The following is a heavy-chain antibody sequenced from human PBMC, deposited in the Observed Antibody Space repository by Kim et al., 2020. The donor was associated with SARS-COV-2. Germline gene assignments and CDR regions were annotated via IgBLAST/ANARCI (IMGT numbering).Heavy chain of an antibody. J-gene: IGHJ6*02. CDR3: ARDRAMDV. Sequence: GQTTYTPPLTGRVTISVDKSKNQVALERSSVTAADKAVYYCARDRAMDVWGQGTTVTVSS. CDR2: GQT. V-gene: IGHV4-4*02.